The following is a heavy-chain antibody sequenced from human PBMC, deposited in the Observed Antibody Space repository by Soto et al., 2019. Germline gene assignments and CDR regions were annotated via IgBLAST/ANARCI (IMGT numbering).Heavy chain of an antibody. D-gene: IGHD3-9*01. CDR3: ARPSDFDYLFRGAFDI. CDR2: INPNSGGT. Sequence: QVQLVQSGAEVKKPWASVKVSCKASGYTFTGYYMHWVRQAPGQGLEWMGWINPNSGGTNYAHKSPRRVTVTRDTSISTAYMALSMLRSDDTAVYYCARPSDFDYLFRGAFDIWGQGTMVTVSS. V-gene: IGHV1-2*02. CDR1: GYTFTGYY. J-gene: IGHJ3*02.